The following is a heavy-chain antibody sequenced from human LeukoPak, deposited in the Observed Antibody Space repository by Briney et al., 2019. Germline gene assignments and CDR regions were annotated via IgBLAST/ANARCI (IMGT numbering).Heavy chain of an antibody. CDR2: IQYSGST. V-gene: IGHV4-39*07. CDR3: VRDCGHFEIDY. CDR1: GGSISSSGYF. Sequence: SETLSLTCTVSGGSISSSGYFWGWVRQPPGEGLEWIGSIQYSGSTFYIPSLKSRLTISRDTSKNQFSLRLSSVTAADTAVYYCVRDCGHFEIDYWGQGTLVTVSS. J-gene: IGHJ4*02. D-gene: IGHD2-21*01.